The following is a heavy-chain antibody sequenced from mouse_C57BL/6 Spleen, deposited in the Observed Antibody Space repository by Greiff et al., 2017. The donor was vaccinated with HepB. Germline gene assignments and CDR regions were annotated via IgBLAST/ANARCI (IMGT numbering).Heavy chain of an antibody. D-gene: IGHD2-4*01. J-gene: IGHJ2*01. V-gene: IGHV6-3*01. CDR2: IRLKSDNYAT. CDR1: GFTFSNYW. Sequence: EVQLVESGGGLVQPGGSMKLSCVASGFTFSNYWLNWVRQSPEKGLEWVAQIRLKSDNYATHYAESVKGRFTISRDDSKSSVYLQMNNLRAEDTGIYYCTDIYYDYGYYFDYWGQGTTLTVSS. CDR3: TDIYYDYGYYFDY.